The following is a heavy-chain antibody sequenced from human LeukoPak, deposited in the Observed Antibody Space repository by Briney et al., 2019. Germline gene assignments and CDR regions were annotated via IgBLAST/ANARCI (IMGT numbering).Heavy chain of an antibody. V-gene: IGHV4-34*01. CDR2: IYHSGST. CDR1: GFTFSDYF. J-gene: IGHJ6*02. CDR3: ARGAHYYYGLDV. Sequence: KSGGSLRLSCVASGFTFSDYFMSWIRQAPGKGLEWIGEIYHSGSTNYNPSLKSRVTISVDKSKNQFSLKLSSVTPEDTAVYYCARGAHYYYGLDVWGQGTSVTVSS.